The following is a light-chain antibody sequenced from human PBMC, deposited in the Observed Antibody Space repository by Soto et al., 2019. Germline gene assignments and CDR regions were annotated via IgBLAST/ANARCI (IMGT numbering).Light chain of an antibody. Sequence: QSVLTQPPSASGTPGQRVTISCSGSSSNIGSNTVNWYQQLPGTAPKLLIYSNNQRPSGVPDRFSGSKSGTSASLAISGLQSEEEADYYCAAWDDSLKGVVFGGGTKLTVL. CDR1: SSNIGSNT. V-gene: IGLV1-44*01. J-gene: IGLJ2*01. CDR2: SNN. CDR3: AAWDDSLKGVV.